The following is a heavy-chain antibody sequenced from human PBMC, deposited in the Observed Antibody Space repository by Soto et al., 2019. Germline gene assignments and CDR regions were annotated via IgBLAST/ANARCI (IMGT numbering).Heavy chain of an antibody. Sequence: QVQLVESGGGVVQPGRSLRLSCAASGFTFSSYGMHWVRKAPGKGLEWVAVISYDGSNKYYADSVKGRFTISRDNSKNTLYLQMNSLRAEDTAVYYCAKDLRRYFDWLHAFDIWGQGTMVTVSS. CDR3: AKDLRRYFDWLHAFDI. J-gene: IGHJ3*02. V-gene: IGHV3-30*18. CDR1: GFTFSSYG. D-gene: IGHD3-9*01. CDR2: ISYDGSNK.